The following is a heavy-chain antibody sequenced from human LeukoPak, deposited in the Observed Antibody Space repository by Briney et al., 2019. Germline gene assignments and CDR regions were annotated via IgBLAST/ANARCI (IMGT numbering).Heavy chain of an antibody. CDR1: GGSISSGSYY. Sequence: PSQTLSLTCTVSGGSISSGSYYWSWIRQPAGKGLEWIGRIYIRGSTNYNPSLQSRVTISVDTSKNHFSLKLSSVTAADTAVYYCARGRARLLWFGEGPQDYWGQGTLVTVSS. CDR3: ARGRARLLWFGEGPQDY. J-gene: IGHJ4*02. V-gene: IGHV4-61*02. D-gene: IGHD3-10*01. CDR2: IYIRGST.